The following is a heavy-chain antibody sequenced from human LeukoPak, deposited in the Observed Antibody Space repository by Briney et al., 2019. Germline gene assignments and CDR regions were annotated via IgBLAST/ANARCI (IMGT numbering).Heavy chain of an antibody. Sequence: ASVKVSCKASGYTFTSYGISWVRQAPGQGLEWMGWISAYNGNTNYARKLQGRVTMTTDTSTSTAYMELRSLRSDDTAVYYCARLPDCSSTSCYSDWFDPWGQGTLVTVSS. D-gene: IGHD2-2*02. CDR1: GYTFTSYG. V-gene: IGHV1-18*01. CDR2: ISAYNGNT. CDR3: ARLPDCSSTSCYSDWFDP. J-gene: IGHJ5*02.